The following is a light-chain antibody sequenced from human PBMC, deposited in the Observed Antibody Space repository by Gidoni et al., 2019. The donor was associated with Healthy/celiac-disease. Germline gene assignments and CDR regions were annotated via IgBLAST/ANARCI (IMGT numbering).Light chain of an antibody. J-gene: IGKJ1*01. CDR1: QSISSS. Sequence: DIQMTQSPSSLSASVGDRVTITCRASQSISSSLNWYQQKPGKAPRLLIYAASSLQSGVPSRFSGSGSGTDFTLPISSLQPEDFATYYCQHSYSRPWTFGQGTQVEIK. V-gene: IGKV1-39*01. CDR2: AAS. CDR3: QHSYSRPWT.